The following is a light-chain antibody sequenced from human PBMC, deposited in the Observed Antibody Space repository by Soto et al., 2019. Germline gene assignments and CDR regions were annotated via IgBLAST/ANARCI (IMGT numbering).Light chain of an antibody. CDR1: QSVSSN. CDR2: GTS. V-gene: IGKV3-15*01. J-gene: IGKJ1*01. Sequence: DILMTQSPATLSLSPGGRATLSFRASQSVSSNLAWYQQKPGQAPRLLIYGTSTRATGIPARFSGSGSGTEFSLTISSLQSEDFAVYYCQQYNNWRTFGQGTKVDIK. CDR3: QQYNNWRT.